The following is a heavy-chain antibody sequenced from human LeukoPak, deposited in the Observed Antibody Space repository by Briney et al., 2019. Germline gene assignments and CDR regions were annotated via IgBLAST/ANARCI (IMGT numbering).Heavy chain of an antibody. Sequence: AGGSLRLSCAASGLSFSHARMSWVRQAPGKGLEWVGRIRTKSDGETTEYAAPVKGRFTISRDDSENMLYLQMSYLKTEDTAVYYCTTVAQWWGQGTLVSVSS. V-gene: IGHV3-15*01. D-gene: IGHD6-19*01. J-gene: IGHJ4*02. CDR3: TTVAQW. CDR2: IRTKSDGETT. CDR1: GLSFSHAR.